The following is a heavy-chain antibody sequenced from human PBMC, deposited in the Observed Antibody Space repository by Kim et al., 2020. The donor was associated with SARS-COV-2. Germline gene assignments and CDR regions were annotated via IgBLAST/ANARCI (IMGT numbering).Heavy chain of an antibody. D-gene: IGHD1-26*01. CDR2: VSDSGST. Sequence: SETLSLTCTVSGGSISSSYCYWSWQRPAPGLDWIGIVSDSGSTNSNPSLTRRVPITVYTYKNQYHLSLSLASAADTAASDYESARSYYVILAYYYCLDV. CDR1: GGSISSSY. CDR3: ESARSYYVILAYYYCLDV. J-gene: IGHJ6*01. V-gene: IGHV4-59*13.